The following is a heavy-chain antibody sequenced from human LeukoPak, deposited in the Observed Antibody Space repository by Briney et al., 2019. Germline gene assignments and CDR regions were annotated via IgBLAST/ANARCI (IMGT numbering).Heavy chain of an antibody. Sequence: SETLSLTCAVYGGSFSGYYWSWIRQPPGKGLEWIGEINRSGSTNYNPSLKSRVTISVDTSKNQFSLKLSSVTAADTAVYYCARGRVGYMGNYDYWGQGTLVTVSS. V-gene: IGHV4-34*01. D-gene: IGHD5-24*01. CDR1: GGSFSGYY. CDR2: INRSGST. J-gene: IGHJ4*02. CDR3: ARGRVGYMGNYDY.